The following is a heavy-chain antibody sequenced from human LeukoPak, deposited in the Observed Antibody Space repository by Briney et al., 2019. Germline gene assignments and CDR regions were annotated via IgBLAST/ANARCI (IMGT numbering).Heavy chain of an antibody. V-gene: IGHV1-69*13. D-gene: IGHD1-26*01. Sequence: SVKVSCKASGGTFSSYAISWVRQAPGQGLEWMGGIIPIFGTANYAQKFQGRVTITADESTSTAYMELSSLRSEDTAVYYCATVASGSYSYFDYWGQGTLVTVSS. CDR3: ATVASGSYSYFDY. CDR2: IIPIFGTA. J-gene: IGHJ4*02. CDR1: GGTFSSYA.